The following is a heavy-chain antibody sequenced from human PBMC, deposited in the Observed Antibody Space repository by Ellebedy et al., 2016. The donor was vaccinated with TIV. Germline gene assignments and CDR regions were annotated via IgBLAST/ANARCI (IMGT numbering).Heavy chain of an antibody. CDR1: GFTFSSYA. CDR3: ARDRQCSGGSCYSLSTYYYYYYGMDV. D-gene: IGHD2-15*01. J-gene: IGHJ6*02. V-gene: IGHV3-30-3*01. CDR2: ISYDGSNK. Sequence: GESLKISCAASGFTFSSYAMHWVRQAPGKGLEWVAVISYDGSNKYYADSVKGRFTISRDNSKNTLYLQMNSLRAEYTAVYYCARDRQCSGGSCYSLSTYYYYYYGMDVWGQGTTVTVSS.